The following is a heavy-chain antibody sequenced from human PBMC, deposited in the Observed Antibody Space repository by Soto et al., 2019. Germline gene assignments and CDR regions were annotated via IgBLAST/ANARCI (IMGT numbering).Heavy chain of an antibody. J-gene: IGHJ4*01. V-gene: IGHV1-3*01. Sequence: ASVKVSCKASGYMFTKSAMHWVRQAPGQRLEWMGWISGDSGNTKYSPKLQDRVTITRDKSASTAYMELSSLRSEDTALYYCARDGVAAGNINFDYWGQGTLVTVSS. CDR2: ISGDSGNT. CDR3: ARDGVAAGNINFDY. CDR1: GYMFTKSA. D-gene: IGHD6-19*01.